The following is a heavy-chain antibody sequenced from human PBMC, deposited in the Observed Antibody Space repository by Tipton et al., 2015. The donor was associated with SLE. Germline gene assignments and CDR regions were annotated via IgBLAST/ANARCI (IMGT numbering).Heavy chain of an antibody. CDR2: IYTSGST. D-gene: IGHD6-13*01. CDR1: GGSISSGGYY. Sequence: RSLRLSCTVSGGSISSGGYYWSWIRQHPGKGLEWIGYIYTSGSTNYNPSLKSRVTISVDTSKKQSSLKLSSVTAADTAVYYCAREGSSWSDWFDPWGQGTLVTVSS. V-gene: IGHV4-31*02. J-gene: IGHJ5*02. CDR3: AREGSSWSDWFDP.